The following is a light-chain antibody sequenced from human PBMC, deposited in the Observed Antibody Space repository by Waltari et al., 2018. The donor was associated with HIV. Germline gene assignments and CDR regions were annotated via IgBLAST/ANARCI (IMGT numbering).Light chain of an antibody. CDR1: QSIGRR. J-gene: IGKJ2*01. CDR2: DAS. CDR3: QKSDNTPYT. Sequence: DIQMTQSPSSLSASVGDSVTISCRASQSIGRRLNWYQHKPGKAPKLLIYDASTLRSGVPSRFSASGSGTEFTLIISSLQGEDIATYYCQKSDNTPYTFGQGTKLEIK. V-gene: IGKV1-39*01.